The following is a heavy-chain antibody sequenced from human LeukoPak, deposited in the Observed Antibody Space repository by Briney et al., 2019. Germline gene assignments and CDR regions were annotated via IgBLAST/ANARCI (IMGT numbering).Heavy chain of an antibody. Sequence: SETLSLTCAVYGGSFSGYYWSWIRQPPGKGLEWIGEINHSGSTNYNPSLKRRVTISVATSKNQFSLQLSSATAADDTVVYCARARASSSGWFDYWGQGTLVTVSS. J-gene: IGHJ4*02. CDR1: GGSFSGYY. CDR2: INHSGST. CDR3: ARARASSSGWFDY. V-gene: IGHV4-34*01. D-gene: IGHD6-19*01.